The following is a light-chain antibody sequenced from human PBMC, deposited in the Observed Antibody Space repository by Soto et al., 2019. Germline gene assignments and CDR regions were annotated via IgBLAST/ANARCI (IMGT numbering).Light chain of an antibody. CDR2: EVN. J-gene: IGLJ3*02. Sequence: QSALTQPPSASGSPGQSVAISCTGTSSDVGAYKYVSWYQQHPGKAPKLLIFEVNERPSGVPDRFSGSKSGNTASLTVSGLQAEDEGDYYCHSYAGSNTGVFGGGTKLTVL. CDR3: HSYAGSNTGV. CDR1: SSDVGAYKY. V-gene: IGLV2-8*01.